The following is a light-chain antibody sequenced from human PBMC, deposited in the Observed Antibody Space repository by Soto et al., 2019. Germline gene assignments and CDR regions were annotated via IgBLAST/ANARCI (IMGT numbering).Light chain of an antibody. V-gene: IGLV1-44*01. Sequence: QSLLTQPPSASGTPGQRVIISCSGSSSNIGSNVVNWYQQLPGTAPRLLIYRDDQRPSGVTDRFSGSRSGTTASLAISGLQSEDDADYYCSAWDGSLNGDVFGTGTKVTVL. CDR2: RDD. J-gene: IGLJ1*01. CDR3: SAWDGSLNGDV. CDR1: SSNIGSNV.